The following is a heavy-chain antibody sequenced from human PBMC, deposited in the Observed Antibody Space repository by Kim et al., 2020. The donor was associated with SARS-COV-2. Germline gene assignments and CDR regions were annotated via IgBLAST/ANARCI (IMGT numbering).Heavy chain of an antibody. Sequence: QKLQGRVTMTTDTSTSTAYMELRSLRSDDTAVYYCARDSLGGPYNWFDPWGQGTLVTVSS. V-gene: IGHV1-18*01. J-gene: IGHJ5*02. D-gene: IGHD3-16*01. CDR3: ARDSLGGPYNWFDP.